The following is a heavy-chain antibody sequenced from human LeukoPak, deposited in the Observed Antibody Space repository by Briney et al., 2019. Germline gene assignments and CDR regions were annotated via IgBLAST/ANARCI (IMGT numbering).Heavy chain of an antibody. V-gene: IGHV3-23*01. CDR2: ISGSGGST. CDR1: GFTFSSYA. J-gene: IGHJ4*02. Sequence: PGGSLRLSCAASGFTFSSYAMSWVRQAPGKGLEWVSAISGSGGSTYYADSVKGRFTISRDNSKNTLYLQMNSLRAEDTAVYYCAKDRLWFGELFGFDYWGQGTLVTVSS. CDR3: AKDRLWFGELFGFDY. D-gene: IGHD3-10*01.